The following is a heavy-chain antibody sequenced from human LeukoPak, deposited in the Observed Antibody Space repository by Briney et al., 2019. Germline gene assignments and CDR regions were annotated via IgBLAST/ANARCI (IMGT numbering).Heavy chain of an antibody. CDR3: AKDRSVSGSGSYNFDS. Sequence: GRSLRLSCAASGFTFSSYAMHWVRQAPGKGLEWVAVISYDGSNKYYADSVKGRFTISRDNSKNTLYLQMNSLRAEDTAMYYCAKDRSVSGSGSYNFDSWGQGTLVTVSS. V-gene: IGHV3-30-3*01. CDR1: GFTFSSYA. D-gene: IGHD3-10*01. CDR2: ISYDGSNK. J-gene: IGHJ4*02.